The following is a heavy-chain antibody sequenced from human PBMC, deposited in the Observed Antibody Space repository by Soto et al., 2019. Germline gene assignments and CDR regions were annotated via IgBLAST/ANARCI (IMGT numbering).Heavy chain of an antibody. J-gene: IGHJ6*02. CDR3: ARVTYYYYGMDV. Sequence: SETLSLTCTVSGGSISSYYWSWIRQPPGKGLEWIGYIYYSGSTNYNPSLKSRVTISVDTSKNQFSLKLSSVTAADTAVYYCARVTYYYYGMDVWGQGTTVTVSS. CDR2: IYYSGST. CDR1: GGSISSYY. V-gene: IGHV4-59*01.